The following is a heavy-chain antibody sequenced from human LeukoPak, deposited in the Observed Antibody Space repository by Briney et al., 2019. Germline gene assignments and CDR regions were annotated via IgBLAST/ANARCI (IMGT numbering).Heavy chain of an antibody. J-gene: IGHJ6*03. CDR1: GGSISSSNYY. D-gene: IGHD3-10*01. Sequence: SETLSLTCTVSGGSISSSNYYWGWIRQPPGKGLEWIGTIYYSGTTYYNPSLESRVTISEDTSKNQFSLTLRSVTAADTAVYYCARQISDYYYYYMDVWGKGTTVTVSS. V-gene: IGHV4-39*01. CDR3: ARQISDYYYYYMDV. CDR2: IYYSGTT.